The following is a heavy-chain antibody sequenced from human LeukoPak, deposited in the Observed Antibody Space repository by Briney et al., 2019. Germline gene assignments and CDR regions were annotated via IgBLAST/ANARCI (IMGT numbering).Heavy chain of an antibody. CDR1: GGSISSYY. D-gene: IGHD3-22*01. CDR3: ARYYYDSSGIDY. J-gene: IGHJ4*02. CDR2: IYYSGST. V-gene: IGHV4-59*01. Sequence: SETLSLTSTVSGGSISSYYWSWIRQPPGKGLEWIGYIYYSGSTNYNPSLKSRVTISVDTSKNQFSLKLSSVTAADTAVYYCARYYYDSSGIDYWGQGTLVTVSS.